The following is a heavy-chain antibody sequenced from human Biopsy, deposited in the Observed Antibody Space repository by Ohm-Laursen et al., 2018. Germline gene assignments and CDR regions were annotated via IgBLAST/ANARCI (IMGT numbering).Heavy chain of an antibody. J-gene: IGHJ4*02. Sequence: SQTLSLTWTVSGGSIYNFFWSWIRQPPGKGLEWIGYIYYSGSTNYNPSLKSRVTISVDRSKNHFSLELSSVTAADTDVYYCARVGVGAPSIDYFDSWGQGALVTVSS. D-gene: IGHD1-26*01. V-gene: IGHV4-59*01. CDR1: GGSIYNFF. CDR2: IYYSGST. CDR3: ARVGVGAPSIDYFDS.